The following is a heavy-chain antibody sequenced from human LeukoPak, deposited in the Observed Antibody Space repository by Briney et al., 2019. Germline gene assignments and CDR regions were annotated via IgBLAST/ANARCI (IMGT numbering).Heavy chain of an antibody. CDR2: ISGSGGST. CDR3: AKDYYSSGPPGAFDI. Sequence: PGGSLRLSCAASGFTFSSYAMSWGRQGPGKGLEWVSAISGSGGSTYYADSVKGRFTISRDNSKNTLYLQMNSLRAEDTAVYYCAKDYYSSGPPGAFDIWGQGTMVTVSS. CDR1: GFTFSSYA. D-gene: IGHD6-19*01. J-gene: IGHJ3*02. V-gene: IGHV3-23*01.